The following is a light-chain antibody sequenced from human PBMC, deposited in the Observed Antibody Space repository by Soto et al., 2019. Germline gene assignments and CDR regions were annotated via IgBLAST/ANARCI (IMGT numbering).Light chain of an antibody. J-gene: IGKJ2*01. CDR3: QQGHSTPYT. V-gene: IGKV1-39*01. CDR1: QNIRTY. Sequence: DIQMTQSPYSLSASVGDSVTITCRASQNIRTYLNWYQQKLGRAPKLLIHSASALPSGVPSRFSGSGSGTEFTLTMSGLQPEDFATYCCQQGHSTPYTFGQGTKVEIK. CDR2: SAS.